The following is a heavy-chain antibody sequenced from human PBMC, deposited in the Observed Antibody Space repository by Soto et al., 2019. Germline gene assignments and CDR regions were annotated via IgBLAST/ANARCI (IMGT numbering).Heavy chain of an antibody. D-gene: IGHD2-2*01. Sequence: DSVKVYYKASGYPFSNYGITLVRQAPGQPLEWLGWISLYSDGTNYAQKFQGRVSMTTDTSTTTAYMELRSLRSYDTAVYYCARVVPGAEAWFGPWGQGTMVTVSS. V-gene: IGHV1-18*01. J-gene: IGHJ5*02. CDR1: GYPFSNYG. CDR2: ISLYSDGT. CDR3: ARVVPGAEAWFGP.